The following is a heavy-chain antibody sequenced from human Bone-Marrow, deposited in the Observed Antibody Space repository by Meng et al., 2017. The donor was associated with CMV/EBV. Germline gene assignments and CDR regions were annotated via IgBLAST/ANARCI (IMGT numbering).Heavy chain of an antibody. D-gene: IGHD3-22*01. V-gene: IGHV1-69*10. J-gene: IGHJ4*02. CDR3: ARVYSYYYDSSGYSD. CDR2: IIPILGIA. Sequence: SVKVSCTGSGVPVSSYAISWVRQAPGQGLEWMGGIIPILGIANYAQKFQGRVTITADKSTSTAYMELSSLRSEDTAVYYCARVYSYYYDSSGYSDWGQGTLVTVSS. CDR1: GVPVSSYA.